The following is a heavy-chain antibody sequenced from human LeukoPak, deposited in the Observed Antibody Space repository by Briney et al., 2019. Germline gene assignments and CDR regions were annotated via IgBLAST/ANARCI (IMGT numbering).Heavy chain of an antibody. CDR3: ARRHSSGWPYYFDY. J-gene: IGHJ4*02. Sequence: SETLSLTCSVSGGSIINYYWSWLRQPPGKGLEWIGYIYYSGSTNYNPSLKSRVTISVDTSKNQFSLQLSSVTAADTAVYYCARRHSSGWPYYFDYWGQGTLVTVSS. CDR1: GGSIINYY. V-gene: IGHV4-59*01. CDR2: IYYSGST. D-gene: IGHD6-19*01.